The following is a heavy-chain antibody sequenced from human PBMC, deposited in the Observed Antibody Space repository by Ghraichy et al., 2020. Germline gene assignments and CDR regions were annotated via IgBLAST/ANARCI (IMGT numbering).Heavy chain of an antibody. V-gene: IGHV3-23*01. CDR2: ISGSGGST. Sequence: GGSLRLSCAASGFTFSSYAMSWVRQAPGKGLEWVSAISGSGGSTYYADSVKGRFTISRDNSKNTLYLQMNSLRAEDTAVYYCAKDIVYDSSFPEGFDYSGQGTLVTVSS. CDR3: AKDIVYDSSFPEGFDY. CDR1: GFTFSSYA. D-gene: IGHD3-22*01. J-gene: IGHJ4*02.